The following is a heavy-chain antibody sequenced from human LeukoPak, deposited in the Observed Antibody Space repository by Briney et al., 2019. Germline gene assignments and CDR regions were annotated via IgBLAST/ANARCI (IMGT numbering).Heavy chain of an antibody. J-gene: IGHJ4*02. CDR2: ISSSSSYI. CDR1: GFTFSSYS. Sequence: GGSLRLSCAASGFTFSSYSMNWVRQAPGKGLEWVSSISSSSSYIYYADSVKGRFTISRDNAKNSLYLQMNSLRAEDTAVYYCAKEPGAYYFDYWGQGTLVTVSS. CDR3: AKEPGAYYFDY. V-gene: IGHV3-21*04. D-gene: IGHD1-14*01.